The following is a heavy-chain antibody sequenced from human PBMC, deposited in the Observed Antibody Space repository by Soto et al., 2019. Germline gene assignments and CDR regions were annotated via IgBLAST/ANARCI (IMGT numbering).Heavy chain of an antibody. CDR3: ARDKVGTGEFDY. CDR2: IYYSGST. CDR1: GGSISSGGYY. J-gene: IGHJ4*02. V-gene: IGHV4-31*03. D-gene: IGHD7-27*01. Sequence: QVQLQESGPGLVKPSQTLSLTCTVSGGSISSGGYYWSWIRQHPGKGLEWIGYIYYSGSTYYNPSRKRRVTISVDTSKNQFSLKLSSVTAADTAVYYCARDKVGTGEFDYWGQGTLVTVSS.